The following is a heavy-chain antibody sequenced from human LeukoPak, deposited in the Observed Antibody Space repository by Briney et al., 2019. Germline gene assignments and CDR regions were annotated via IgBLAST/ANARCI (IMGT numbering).Heavy chain of an antibody. CDR2: ISNSGDTR. V-gene: IGHV3-11*01. CDR3: AKVRDTRDWYKDAFDV. D-gene: IGHD6-19*01. Sequence: PGGSLRLSCAASGFTFSDYYMSWIRQAPGKGLEWLAYISNSGDTRKYADSVTGRFTISRDNAKNSVFLQMNSLRAEDSGVYYCAKVRDTRDWYKDAFDVWGQGTRVTVSS. CDR1: GFTFSDYY. J-gene: IGHJ3*01.